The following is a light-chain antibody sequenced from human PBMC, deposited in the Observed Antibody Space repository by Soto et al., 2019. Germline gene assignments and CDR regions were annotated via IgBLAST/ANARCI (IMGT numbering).Light chain of an antibody. CDR1: SSDVGAYNY. J-gene: IGLJ2*01. CDR3: SSYTSSNTLV. V-gene: IGLV2-14*01. Sequence: QSALTQPASVSGSPGQSITISCTGTSSDVGAYNYVSWYQQHTGKAPKLMIFEVSDRPSGVSNRFSGSKSGNTASLTISGLQAEDEADYYCSSYTSSNTLVFGGVTKLTVL. CDR2: EVS.